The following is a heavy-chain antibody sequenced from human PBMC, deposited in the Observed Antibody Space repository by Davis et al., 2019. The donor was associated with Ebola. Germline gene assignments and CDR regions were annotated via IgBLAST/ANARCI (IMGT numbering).Heavy chain of an antibody. D-gene: IGHD3-22*01. J-gene: IGHJ6*02. Sequence: SETLSLTCTVSGGSISSSSYYWGWIRQPPGKGLEWIGYIYYSGSTNYNPSLKSRVTISVDTSKNQFSLKLSSVTAADTAVYYCARDRYYDSSGYYYYYGMDVWGQGTTVTVSS. CDR3: ARDRYYDSSGYYYYYGMDV. CDR1: GGSISSSSYY. CDR2: IYYSGST. V-gene: IGHV4-61*01.